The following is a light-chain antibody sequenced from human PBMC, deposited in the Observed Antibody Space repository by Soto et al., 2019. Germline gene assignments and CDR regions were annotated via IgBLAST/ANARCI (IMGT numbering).Light chain of an antibody. CDR2: EVS. CDR1: SSDVGAYNY. J-gene: IGLJ1*01. CDR3: TSYAGSWGYV. Sequence: QSALTQPPSASGSPGQSVTISCTGTSSDVGAYNYVSWYQQLPGKAPKFIIYEVSKRPSGVPDRFSGSKSGNTASLTVSGLQAEDEADYYFTSYAGSWGYVFGTGTKVTVL. V-gene: IGLV2-8*01.